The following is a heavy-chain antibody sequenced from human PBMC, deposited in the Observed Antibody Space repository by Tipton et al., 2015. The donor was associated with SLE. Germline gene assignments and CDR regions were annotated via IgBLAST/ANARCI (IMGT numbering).Heavy chain of an antibody. CDR1: GGSISSSSYY. CDR3: ASSNGYSSSWYGPYNWFDP. J-gene: IGHJ5*02. D-gene: IGHD6-13*01. Sequence: TLSLTCTVSGGSISSSSYYWGWIRQPPGKGLEWIGSIYYSGSTCYNPSLKSRVTISVDTSKNQFSLKLSSVTAADTAVYYCASSNGYSSSWYGPYNWFDPWGQGTLVTVSS. CDR2: IYYSGST. V-gene: IGHV4-39*07.